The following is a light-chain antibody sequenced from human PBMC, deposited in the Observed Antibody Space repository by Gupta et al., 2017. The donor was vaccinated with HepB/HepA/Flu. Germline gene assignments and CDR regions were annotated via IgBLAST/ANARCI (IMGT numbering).Light chain of an antibody. J-gene: IGLJ2*01. CDR2: TNI. CDR3: AAWDDTLKTVL. V-gene: IGLV1-44*01. CDR1: SSNIGSNS. Sequence: QSVLTQPPSASGTPGQRVTISCSGGSSNIGSNSVHWYQQLPGTAPRLLIYTNIQRPSGVPDRFSGSKSGTSSSLAISGPQSEDEXDYYCAAWDDTLKTVLIGGGTKLTVL.